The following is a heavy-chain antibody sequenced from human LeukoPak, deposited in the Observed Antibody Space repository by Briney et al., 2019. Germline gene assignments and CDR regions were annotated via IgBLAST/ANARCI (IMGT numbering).Heavy chain of an antibody. CDR3: AKDKGAYIAAAGHFDY. V-gene: IGHV3-7*03. CDR2: INQDGSEK. D-gene: IGHD6-13*01. CDR1: GFTFSHYS. Sequence: GGSLRLSCAASGFTFSHYSMNWVRQAPGKGLEWVANINQDGSEKYYVDSVKGRFTISRDNAKNSLYLQMNSLRAEDMALYYCAKDKGAYIAAAGHFDYWGQGTLVTVSS. J-gene: IGHJ4*02.